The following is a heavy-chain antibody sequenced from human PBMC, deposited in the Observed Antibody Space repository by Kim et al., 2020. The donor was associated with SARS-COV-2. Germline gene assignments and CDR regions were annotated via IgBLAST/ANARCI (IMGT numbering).Heavy chain of an antibody. J-gene: IGHJ4*02. CDR2: ISGSGGST. Sequence: GGSLRLSCAASGFTFSSYAMSWVRQAPGKGLEWVSAISGSGGSTYYADSVKGRFTISRDNSKNTLYLQMNSLRAEDTAVYYCAKGPGRTTVTSPFDYWGQGTLVTVSS. CDR1: GFTFSSYA. V-gene: IGHV3-23*01. D-gene: IGHD4-17*01. CDR3: AKGPGRTTVTSPFDY.